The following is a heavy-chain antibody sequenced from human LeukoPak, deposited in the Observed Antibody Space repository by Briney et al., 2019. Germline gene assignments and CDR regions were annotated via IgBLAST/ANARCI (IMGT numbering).Heavy chain of an antibody. D-gene: IGHD1-1*01. CDR3: AKVGASFYYGMDV. CDR2: ISGSGGST. J-gene: IGHJ6*02. CDR1: GFTFSTYF. Sequence: GGSLRLSCAASGFTFSTYFMHWVCQAPGKGLEWVSAISGSGGSTYYADSVKGRFTISRDNSKNTLYLQMNSLRAEDTAVYYCAKVGASFYYGMDVWGQGTTVTVSS. V-gene: IGHV3-23*01.